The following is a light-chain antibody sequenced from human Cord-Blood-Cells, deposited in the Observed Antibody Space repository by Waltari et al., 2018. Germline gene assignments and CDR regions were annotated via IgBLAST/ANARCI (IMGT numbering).Light chain of an antibody. J-gene: IGLJ2*01. CDR2: EGS. V-gene: IGLV2-23*01. Sequence: QSALTQPAPVSGSPGQSITISCTGTSSDVGSYNLVSWYQQHPGKAPKLMIYEGSKRPSGVSKRFSGSKSGNTASLTISGLQAEDEADYYCCSYAGSSTLVFGGGTKLTVL. CDR1: SSDVGSYNL. CDR3: CSYAGSSTLV.